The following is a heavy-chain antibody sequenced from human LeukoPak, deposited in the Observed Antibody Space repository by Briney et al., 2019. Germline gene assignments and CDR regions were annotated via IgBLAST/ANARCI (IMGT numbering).Heavy chain of an antibody. CDR3: ARDREPRKHDAFDI. D-gene: IGHD1-14*01. J-gene: IGHJ3*02. V-gene: IGHV3-21*01. CDR2: ISSSSSYI. CDR1: GFTFSSYS. Sequence: GGSLRLSCAASGFTFSSYSMNWVRQAPGKGLEWVSSISSSSSYIYYADSVKGRFTISRDNAKNSPYLQMNSLRAEDTAVYYCARDREPRKHDAFDIWGQGTMVTVSS.